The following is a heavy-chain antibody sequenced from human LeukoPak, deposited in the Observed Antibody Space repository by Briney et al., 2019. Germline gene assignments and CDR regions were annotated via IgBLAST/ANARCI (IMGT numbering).Heavy chain of an antibody. CDR2: IYYSGST. Sequence: SETLSLTCTVSGGSISSSSYYWGWIRQPPGKGLEWIGSIYYSGSTYYNPSLKSRVTISVDTSKNQFSLKLSPVTAADTAVYYCARREEWWFYWGQGTLVTASS. D-gene: IGHD2-15*01. CDR1: GGSISSSSYY. CDR3: ARREEWWFY. V-gene: IGHV4-39*01. J-gene: IGHJ4*02.